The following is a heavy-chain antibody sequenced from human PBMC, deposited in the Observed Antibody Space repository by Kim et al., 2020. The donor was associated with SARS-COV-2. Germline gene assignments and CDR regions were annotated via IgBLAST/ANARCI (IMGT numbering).Heavy chain of an antibody. V-gene: IGHV4-59*01. Sequence: SETLSLTCTVSGGSISSYYWSWIRQPPGKGPEWIGYIYYSGSTNYNPSLKSRVTISVDTSKNQFSLKLSSVTAADTAVYYCARDLAMVRGAARYYYGMDVWGQGTTVTVSS. J-gene: IGHJ6*02. CDR3: ARDLAMVRGAARYYYGMDV. CDR1: GGSISSYY. D-gene: IGHD3-10*01. CDR2: IYYSGST.